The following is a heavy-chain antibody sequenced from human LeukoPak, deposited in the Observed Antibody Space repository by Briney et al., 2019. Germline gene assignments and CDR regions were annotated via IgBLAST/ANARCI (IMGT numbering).Heavy chain of an antibody. V-gene: IGHV3-30*02. CDR3: ARGPVPTVTPAGYFDY. J-gene: IGHJ4*02. D-gene: IGHD4-17*01. Sequence: GGSLRLSCAASGFTFSSYGMHWVRQAPGKGLEWVAFIRYDGSNKYYADSVKGRFTISRDNSKNTLYLQMNSLRAEDTAVYYCARGPVPTVTPAGYFDYWGQGTLVTVSS. CDR2: IRYDGSNK. CDR1: GFTFSSYG.